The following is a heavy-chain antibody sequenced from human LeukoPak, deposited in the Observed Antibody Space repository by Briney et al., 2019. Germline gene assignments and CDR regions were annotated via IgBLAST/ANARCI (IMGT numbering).Heavy chain of an antibody. Sequence: SETLSLTCTVSGGSISSYYWSWIRQPAGKGLEWIGRIYGTGTITYNPSLQSRVTMSVDTSKNEFSLKVSSVTAADTAVYYCTRDSGTTGEVKFDPWGQGTLAAVSS. CDR1: GGSISSYY. V-gene: IGHV4-4*07. CDR3: TRDSGTTGEVKFDP. D-gene: IGHD3-10*01. CDR2: IYGTGTI. J-gene: IGHJ5*02.